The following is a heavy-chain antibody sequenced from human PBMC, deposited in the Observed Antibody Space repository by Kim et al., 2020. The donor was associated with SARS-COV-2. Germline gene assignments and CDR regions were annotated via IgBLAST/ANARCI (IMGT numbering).Heavy chain of an antibody. Sequence: GGSLRLSCAASGFTFSSYAMHWVRQAPGKGLEWVAVISYDGSNKYYADSVKGRFTISRDNSKNTLYLQMNSLRAEDTAVNYCARASLLWFGELNSPFDYWGQGTLVTVSS. D-gene: IGHD3-10*01. CDR2: ISYDGSNK. CDR1: GFTFSSYA. J-gene: IGHJ4*02. CDR3: ARASLLWFGELNSPFDY. V-gene: IGHV3-30*04.